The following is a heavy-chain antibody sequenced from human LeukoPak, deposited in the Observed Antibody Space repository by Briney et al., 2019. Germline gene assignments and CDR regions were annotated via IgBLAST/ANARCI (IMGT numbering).Heavy chain of an antibody. CDR1: GYTFTSYG. J-gene: IGHJ4*02. CDR2: ISAYNGNT. CDR3: AREVGGDCYYD. Sequence: ASVKVSCKASGYTFTSYGFSWVRQAPGQGLEWMGWISAYNGNTRYAQNLQGRVTMTTDSSSSTTYMELRNLRSDDTAVYYCAREVGGDCYYDWGQGTLVTVSS. D-gene: IGHD2-21*02. V-gene: IGHV1-18*01.